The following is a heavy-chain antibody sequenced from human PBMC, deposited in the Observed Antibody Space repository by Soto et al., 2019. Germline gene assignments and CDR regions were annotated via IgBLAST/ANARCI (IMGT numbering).Heavy chain of an antibody. V-gene: IGHV3-23*01. Sequence: GGSLRLSCAASGFTFSSYAMSWVRQAPGKGLEWVSAISGSGGSTYYADSVKGRFTISRDNSKNTLYLQMNSLRAEDTAVYYCAVLMKLEFTYFDYWGQGTLVTVSS. J-gene: IGHJ4*02. CDR2: ISGSGGST. D-gene: IGHD1-1*01. CDR3: AVLMKLEFTYFDY. CDR1: GFTFSSYA.